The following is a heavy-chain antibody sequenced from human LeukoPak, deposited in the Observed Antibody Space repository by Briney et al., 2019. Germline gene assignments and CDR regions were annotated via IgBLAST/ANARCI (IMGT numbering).Heavy chain of an antibody. CDR3: ARVGDSSGYYYESDY. D-gene: IGHD3-22*01. J-gene: IGHJ4*02. CDR1: GYTFTSYA. Sequence: ASVKVSCKASGYTFTSYAVNWVRQAPGQGLEWMGWINTNTGNPTCAQGFTGRFVFSLDTSVSTAYLQISSLKAEDTAVYYCARVGDSSGYYYESDYWGQGTLVTVSS. V-gene: IGHV7-4-1*02. CDR2: INTNTGNP.